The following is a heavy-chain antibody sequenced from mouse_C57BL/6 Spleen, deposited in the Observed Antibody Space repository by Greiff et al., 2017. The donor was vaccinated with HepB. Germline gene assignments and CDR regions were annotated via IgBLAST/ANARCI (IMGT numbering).Heavy chain of an antibody. V-gene: IGHV1-69*01. D-gene: IGHD1-1*01. CDR2: IAPSDSYT. J-gene: IGHJ2*01. CDR3: ARGLDYYGSSYDFDY. CDR1: GYTFTSYW. Sequence: QVQLQQPGAELVMPGASVKLSCKASGYTFTSYWMHWVKQRPGQGLEWIGEIAPSDSYTNYNQKFKGKSTLTVDKSSSTAYMQLSILTSEDSAVYYCARGLDYYGSSYDFDYWGQGTTLTVSS.